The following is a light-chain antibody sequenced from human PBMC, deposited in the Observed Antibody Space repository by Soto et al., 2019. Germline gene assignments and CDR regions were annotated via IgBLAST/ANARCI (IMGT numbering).Light chain of an antibody. CDR1: SSNIGTYD. J-gene: IGLJ3*02. V-gene: IGLV1-40*01. CDR2: INN. Sequence: QSVLTQPPSVSGAPGQRVTISCTGSSSNIGTYDVHWYQQLPETAPKLLIYINNNRPSGVPDRFSASKSGTSASLAITGLQADDEALYYCQSYDNRLVGSQVFGEGTKLTVL. CDR3: QSYDNRLVGSQV.